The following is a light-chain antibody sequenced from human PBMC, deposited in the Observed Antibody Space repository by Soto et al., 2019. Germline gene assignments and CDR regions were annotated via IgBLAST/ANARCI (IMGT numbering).Light chain of an antibody. CDR3: SSFTSRSTFNYV. CDR2: EVS. J-gene: IGLJ1*01. V-gene: IGLV2-14*01. Sequence: QSALTQPASVSGSPGQSITISCTGTSSDVGAYNYVSWYQQYPGTAPKVMIYEVSSRPSGVSHRFSGSKSGNTASLTISGLQPEDEADYYCSSFTSRSTFNYVFGTGTKLT. CDR1: SSDVGAYNY.